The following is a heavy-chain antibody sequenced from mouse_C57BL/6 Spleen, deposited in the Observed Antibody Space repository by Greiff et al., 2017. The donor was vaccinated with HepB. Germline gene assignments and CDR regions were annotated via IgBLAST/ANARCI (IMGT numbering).Heavy chain of an antibody. D-gene: IGHD3-3*01. V-gene: IGHV1-80*01. CDR2: IYPGDGDT. J-gene: IGHJ2*01. CDR3: ARGPGQFDY. Sequence: QVQLKQSGAELVKPGASVKISCKASGYAFSSYWMNWVKHRPGKGLEWIGQIYPGDGDTNYNGKFKGKATLTADKSSSTAYMQLSSLTSEDSAVYFCARGPGQFDYWGQGTTLTVSS. CDR1: GYAFSSYW.